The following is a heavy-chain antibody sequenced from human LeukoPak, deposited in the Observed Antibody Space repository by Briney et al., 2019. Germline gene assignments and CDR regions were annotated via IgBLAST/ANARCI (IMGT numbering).Heavy chain of an antibody. D-gene: IGHD1-1*01. CDR1: GGSISSYH. V-gene: IGHV4-4*07. CDR3: ASLDGTYAFNI. Sequence: SDTLSLTCTVSGGSISSYHWTWIRQPAGKGLEWIGRIYTSGSTNYNPSLKSRVTMSVDTSKNQFSLRLSSVTAADTAVYYCASLDGTYAFNIWGQGTMVTVSS. J-gene: IGHJ3*02. CDR2: IYTSGST.